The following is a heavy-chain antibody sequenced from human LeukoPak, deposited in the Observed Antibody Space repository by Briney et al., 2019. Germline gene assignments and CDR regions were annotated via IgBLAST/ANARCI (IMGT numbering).Heavy chain of an antibody. J-gene: IGHJ5*02. CDR2: IYTSGST. D-gene: IGHD2-2*01. CDR1: GGSISSGSYY. CDR3: ARVPAAIGWFDP. V-gene: IGHV4-61*02. Sequence: SETLSLTCTVSGGSISSGSYYWSWIRQPAGKGLEWIGRIYTSGSTNYNPSLKSRVTISVDTSKNQFSLKLSSVTAADTAVYYCARVPAAIGWFDPWGQGTLVTVSS.